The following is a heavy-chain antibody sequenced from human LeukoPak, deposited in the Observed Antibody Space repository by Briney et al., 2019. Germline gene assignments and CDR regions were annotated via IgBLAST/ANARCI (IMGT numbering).Heavy chain of an antibody. CDR3: ARDRYTSSWTAAFDF. CDR1: GYSFIGYY. CDR2: INPSNGGT. J-gene: IGHJ4*02. V-gene: IGHV1-2*02. Sequence: ASVKVSCKASGYSFIGYYIHWVRQAPGQGPEWMGWINPSNGGTNYAQNFQGRVTVTWDTSMSTAYMELISLRSDGTAVYYCARDRYTSSWTAAFDFSGQGTLVTVSS. D-gene: IGHD6-13*01.